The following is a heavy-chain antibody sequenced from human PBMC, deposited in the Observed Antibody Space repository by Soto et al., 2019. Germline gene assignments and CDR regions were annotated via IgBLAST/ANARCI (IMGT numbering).Heavy chain of an antibody. Sequence: ASVKVSCKASGYSFTTYGISWVRQAPGQGLEWMGWISAYSDSTNYSQKFQGRVTITRDTSASTAYMELSSLRSEDTAVYYCARGSGYYYWDDYWGQGTLVTVSS. J-gene: IGHJ4*02. V-gene: IGHV1-18*01. CDR1: GYSFTTYG. D-gene: IGHD3-22*01. CDR2: ISAYSDST. CDR3: ARGSGYYYWDDY.